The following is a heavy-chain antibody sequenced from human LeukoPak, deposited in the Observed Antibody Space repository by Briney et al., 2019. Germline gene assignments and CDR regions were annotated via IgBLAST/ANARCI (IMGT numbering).Heavy chain of an antibody. D-gene: IGHD2-21*01. CDR1: GYSFTNYW. J-gene: IGHJ4*02. Sequence: GESLKISCKGSGYSFTNYWIDWVRQMPGKGLEWMGSIYPGDSDTRYSPSFQGQVTISADKSISTAYLQWSSLKASDTAMFYCAIHKGVARHFAYWGQGTLVTVSS. CDR2: IYPGDSDT. CDR3: AIHKGVARHFAY. V-gene: IGHV5-51*01.